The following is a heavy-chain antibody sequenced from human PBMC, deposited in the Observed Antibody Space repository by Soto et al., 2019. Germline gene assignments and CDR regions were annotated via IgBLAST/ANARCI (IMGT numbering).Heavy chain of an antibody. CDR2: IYWDDDK. D-gene: IGHD3-22*01. V-gene: IGHV2-5*02. J-gene: IGHJ4*02. CDR3: AHFNYYDSSGYSPHTFDY. CDR1: GFSLSTSGVG. Sequence: SGPTLVNPTQTLTLTCTFSGFSLSTSGVGVGWIRQPPGKALEWLALIYWDDDKRYSPSLKSRLTITKDTSKNQVVLTMTNMDPVDTATYYCAHFNYYDSSGYSPHTFDYWGQGTLVTVSS.